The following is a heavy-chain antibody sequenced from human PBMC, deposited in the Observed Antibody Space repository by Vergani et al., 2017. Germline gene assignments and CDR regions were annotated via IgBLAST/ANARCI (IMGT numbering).Heavy chain of an antibody. V-gene: IGHV3-48*04. CDR3: ARGGITMVRGVIPGYGMDV. D-gene: IGHD3-10*01. CDR1: PFPFSPSP. J-gene: IGHJ6*02. CDR2: IMSSSSTI. Sequence: EVQLVESGGGLVQPGGSLTLSCPPSPFPFSPSPMHWVRQAPGQGLAVVSYIMSSSSTIYYADSVKGRFTISRYNAKNSLYLQMNSLIAEDTAVYYCARGGITMVRGVIPGYGMDVWGQGTTVTVSS.